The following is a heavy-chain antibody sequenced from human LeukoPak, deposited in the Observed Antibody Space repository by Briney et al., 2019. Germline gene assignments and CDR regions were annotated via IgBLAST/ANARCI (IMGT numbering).Heavy chain of an antibody. CDR2: IYYSGST. D-gene: IGHD3-22*01. Sequence: ETLSLTCTVSGGSISSGSYYWRWIRQPAGKGLEWIGYIYYSGSTNYNPSLKSRVTISVDTSKNQFSLKLSSVTAADTAVYYCARVRYYYDSFTFDYWGQGTLVTVSS. CDR1: GGSISSGSYY. CDR3: ARVRYYYDSFTFDY. J-gene: IGHJ4*02. V-gene: IGHV4-61*10.